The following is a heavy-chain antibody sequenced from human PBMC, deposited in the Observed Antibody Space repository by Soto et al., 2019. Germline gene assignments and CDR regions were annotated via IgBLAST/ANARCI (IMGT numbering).Heavy chain of an antibody. D-gene: IGHD4-17*01. CDR3: ARNKVTTLYYYMDV. CDR2: ISSSSSYI. J-gene: IGHJ6*03. CDR1: GFTLSSYS. Sequence: GGSLRLSCAASGFTLSSYSMNWVRQAPGKGLEWVSSISSSSSYIYYADSVKGRFTISRDNAKNSLYLQMNSLRAEDTAVYYCARNKVTTLYYYMDVWGKGTTVTVSS. V-gene: IGHV3-21*01.